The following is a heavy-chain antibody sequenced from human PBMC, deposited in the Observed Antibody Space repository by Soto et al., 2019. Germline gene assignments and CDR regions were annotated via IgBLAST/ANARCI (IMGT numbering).Heavy chain of an antibody. CDR1: GFMFPRSA. V-gene: IGHV1-58*01. CDR3: AAVPFLRFLKWLPVYFVY. Sequence: SVKVSCKHTGFMFPRSAVQWVRQAGGQGLEWIGWLDVGSGSTHYAQHVQERITLTRDMSTDTAYIELSSQRSEDTHGYSCAAVPFLRFLKWLPVYFVYWGEEPLVTVS. J-gene: IGHJ4*02. CDR2: LDVGSGST. D-gene: IGHD3-3*01.